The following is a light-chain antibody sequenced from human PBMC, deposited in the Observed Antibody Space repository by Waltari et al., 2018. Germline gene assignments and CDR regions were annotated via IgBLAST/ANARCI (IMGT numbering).Light chain of an antibody. V-gene: IGKV3-15*01. CDR2: GTS. CDR3: QQYYTWPLT. Sequence: EIVMTQSPATLSVSPGERATLSCRASQSVTSYLAWYQQKPGQAPRLLIYGTSTRATGIPAPFGGSGSGIEFTLTISSLQSEDFAVYYCQQYYTWPLTFGGGTKVEIK. J-gene: IGKJ4*01. CDR1: QSVTSY.